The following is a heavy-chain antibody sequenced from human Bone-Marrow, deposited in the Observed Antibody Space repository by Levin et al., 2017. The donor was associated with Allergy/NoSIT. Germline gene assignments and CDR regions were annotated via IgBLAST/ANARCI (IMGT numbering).Heavy chain of an antibody. CDR3: ARGSGWLPDF. J-gene: IGHJ4*02. V-gene: IGHV3-7*01. CDR2: IKQDGSEN. Sequence: SCAVSGFTFSGSWMNWLRQAPGKGLEWVANIKQDGSENNFVDSVKGRFSISRDNGKNSVYLQMNSLRVEDTAVYYCARGSGWLPDFWGQGTLVTVSS. CDR1: GFTFSGSW. D-gene: IGHD6-19*01.